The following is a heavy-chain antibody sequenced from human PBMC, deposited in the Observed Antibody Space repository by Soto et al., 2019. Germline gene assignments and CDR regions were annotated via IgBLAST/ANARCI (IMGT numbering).Heavy chain of an antibody. V-gene: IGHV4-30-4*01. CDR1: GGSISGGVHS. D-gene: IGHD2-8*01. CDR2: IFDSGST. CDR3: AREIMPLTNDWYFDL. J-gene: IGHJ2*01. Sequence: QVQLQESGPGLVKPSETLSLTCTVSGGSISGGVHSWSWIRQAPGKGLEWIGLIFDSGSTYYNPSLKSRLTISVDTSKNQFSLRLSSVTAADTAVYFCAREIMPLTNDWYFDLWGWGTLVTVSS.